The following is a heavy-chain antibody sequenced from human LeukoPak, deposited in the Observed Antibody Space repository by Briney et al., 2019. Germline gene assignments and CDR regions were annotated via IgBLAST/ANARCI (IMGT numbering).Heavy chain of an antibody. CDR1: GFSFGSYG. J-gene: IGHJ4*02. CDR2: ISGYSGPA. V-gene: IGHV3-48*04. D-gene: IGHD3-9*01. Sequence: GGSLRLSCAASGFSFGSYGLSWVRQAPGKGLQWITYISGYSGPAYYADSVEGRFTISRDNAKNSVFLQMNSVRAEDTAVYYCARDLDTGNYFFAYWGQGTPVIISS. CDR3: ARDLDTGNYFFAY.